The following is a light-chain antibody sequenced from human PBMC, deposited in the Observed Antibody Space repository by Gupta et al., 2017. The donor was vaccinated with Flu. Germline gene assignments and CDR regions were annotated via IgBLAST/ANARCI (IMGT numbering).Light chain of an antibody. CDR2: LGS. J-gene: IGKJ1*01. Sequence: ISCRSSQSLLHSNGYNYLDWYLQKPGQSPQLLIYLGSTRASGVPDRFSGSASGTDFTLKISRVEAEDVGVYYCMQALQTPRTFGQGTKVEIK. CDR1: QSLLHSNGYNY. CDR3: MQALQTPRT. V-gene: IGKV2-28*01.